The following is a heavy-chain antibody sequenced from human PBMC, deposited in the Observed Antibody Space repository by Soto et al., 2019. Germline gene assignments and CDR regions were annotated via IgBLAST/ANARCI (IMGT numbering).Heavy chain of an antibody. CDR3: ARGLPGGMDV. V-gene: IGHV3-13*01. CDR1: GFTFSRSD. Sequence: EVQLVESGGGLVQPGGSLRLSCAASGFTFSRSDIHWVRHGKGKGLEWVSGIGVAGDTYYPGSVKGRFTISRENAKNSLYLQMNSLRAGDTAIYYCARGLPGGMDVWGQGTTVTVSS. J-gene: IGHJ6*02. CDR2: IGVAGDT.